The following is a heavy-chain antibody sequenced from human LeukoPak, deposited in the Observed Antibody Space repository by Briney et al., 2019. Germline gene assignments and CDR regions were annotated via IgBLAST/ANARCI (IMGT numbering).Heavy chain of an antibody. CDR3: ARDEGGTYPLDY. CDR2: ISSSSTTM. J-gene: IGHJ4*02. V-gene: IGHV3-48*04. Sequence: GGSLRLSCAASGFTFSSYSMHWVRQAPGKGLEWVSYISSSSTTMYYADSVKGRFTISRDNAKNSLYLQMNSLRAEDTAVYYCARDEGGTYPLDYWGQGTLVTVSS. CDR1: GFTFSSYS. D-gene: IGHD1-26*01.